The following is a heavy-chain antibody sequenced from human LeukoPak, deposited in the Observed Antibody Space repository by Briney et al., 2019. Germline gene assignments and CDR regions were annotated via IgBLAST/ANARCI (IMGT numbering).Heavy chain of an antibody. CDR1: GFTFSSYG. D-gene: IGHD5-18*01. Sequence: GRSLRLSCAASGFTFSSYGMHWVRQAPGKGLKWVAVISYDGSNKYYADSVKGRFTISRDNSKNTLYLQMNSLRAEDTAVYYCAKVRYSYGSSDYWGQGTLVTVSS. CDR2: ISYDGSNK. CDR3: AKVRYSYGSSDY. V-gene: IGHV3-30*18. J-gene: IGHJ4*02.